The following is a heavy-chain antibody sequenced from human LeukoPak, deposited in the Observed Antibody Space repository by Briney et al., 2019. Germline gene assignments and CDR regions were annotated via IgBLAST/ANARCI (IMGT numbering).Heavy chain of an antibody. CDR1: GFTVSSNY. Sequence: GGSLRLSCVVSGFTVSSNYMSWVRQAPGKGLEWVSVMYSAGFTYYADSVKGRFTISRDNSKNTLNLQMNSLRAEDTAVYYCANSRRSGYWYFDLWGRGTLVTVSS. V-gene: IGHV3-53*01. J-gene: IGHJ2*01. CDR3: ANSRRSGYWYFDL. CDR2: MYSAGFT. D-gene: IGHD3-22*01.